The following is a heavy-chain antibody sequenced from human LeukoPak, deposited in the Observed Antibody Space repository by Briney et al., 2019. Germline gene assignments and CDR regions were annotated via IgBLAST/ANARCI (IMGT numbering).Heavy chain of an antibody. V-gene: IGHV1-8*01. CDR2: MNPNSGNI. D-gene: IGHD1-26*01. J-gene: IGHJ6*03. CDR3: ARGESEQPFRGYYYYYYMDV. Sequence: ASVKVSCQASVYTFTSYDINWVRQATGQGLEWMGWMNPNSGNIGYAQKFQGRVTMTRNTSISTAYMELSSLRSEDTAVYYCARGESEQPFRGYYYYYYMDVWGKGTTVTVSS. CDR1: VYTFTSYD.